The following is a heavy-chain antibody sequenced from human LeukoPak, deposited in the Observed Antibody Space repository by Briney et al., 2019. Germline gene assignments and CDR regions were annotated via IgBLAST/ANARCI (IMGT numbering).Heavy chain of an antibody. CDR1: GYTFTSYY. V-gene: IGHV1-46*01. D-gene: IGHD5-24*01. Sequence: ASVKVSCKASGYTFTSYYMHWVRQAPGQGLEWMGIINPSGGSTSYAQKFQGRVTMTRDTSTSTVYMELSSLRSEDTAVYYCARGGRRRWLQLELYFDYWGQGTLVTVSS. CDR2: INPSGGST. J-gene: IGHJ4*02. CDR3: ARGGRRRWLQLELYFDY.